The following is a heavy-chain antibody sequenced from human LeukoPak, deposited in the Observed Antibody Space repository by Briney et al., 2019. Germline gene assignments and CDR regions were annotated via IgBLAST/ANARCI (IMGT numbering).Heavy chain of an antibody. D-gene: IGHD6-25*01. V-gene: IGHV3-23*01. CDR1: GFTVTDYA. CDR2: ISGGGPTS. CDR3: AKDRRLPGILVLFDS. Sequence: GGSLRLSCVASGFTVTDYAMSWVRQAPGKGLEWVSVISGGGPTSFYADSVKGRFTISRDDSKNTVYLQLNNLRAEDTGIYYCAKDRRLPGILVLFDSWSQGTRVTVSS. J-gene: IGHJ4*02.